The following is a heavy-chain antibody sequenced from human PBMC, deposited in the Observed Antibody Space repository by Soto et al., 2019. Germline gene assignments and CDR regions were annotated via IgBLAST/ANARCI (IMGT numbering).Heavy chain of an antibody. D-gene: IGHD6-6*01. Sequence: PGWSLRLSCAASGFNFRAYGMHWVRQAPGKGLQWVAVMSSDESSEYYADSVKGRFTISRDNSQNTLYLQMNSLRPEDTAVYYCAKGSSSVYYYYYGMDVRGQGTWVTVSS. CDR2: MSSDESSE. CDR3: AKGSSSVYYYYYGMDV. J-gene: IGHJ6*02. CDR1: GFNFRAYG. V-gene: IGHV3-30*18.